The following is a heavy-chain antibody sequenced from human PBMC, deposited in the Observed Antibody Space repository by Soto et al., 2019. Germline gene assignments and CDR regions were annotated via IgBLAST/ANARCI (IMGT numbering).Heavy chain of an antibody. D-gene: IGHD4-17*01. CDR1: GYTFTGYY. Sequence: ASVKVSCKASGYTFTGYYMHWVRQAPGQGLEWMGWINPNSGGTNYAQKFQGWVTRTRDTSIGAAYMELSRLRSDDTAVYYCARDGGAYGDPDYYYYGMDVWGQGTTVTVSS. CDR3: ARDGGAYGDPDYYYYGMDV. V-gene: IGHV1-2*04. J-gene: IGHJ6*02. CDR2: INPNSGGT.